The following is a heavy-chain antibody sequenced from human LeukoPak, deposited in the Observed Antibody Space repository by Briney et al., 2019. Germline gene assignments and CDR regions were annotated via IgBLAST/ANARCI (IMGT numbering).Heavy chain of an antibody. Sequence: PSETLSLTCTVSGGSISSGGYYWSWIRQHPGKGLEWIGYIYYSGSTNYNPSLKSRVTISVDTSKNQFSLKLSSVTAADTAVYYCVRAQEMATINPYYFDYWGQGTLVTVSS. CDR3: VRAQEMATINPYYFDY. D-gene: IGHD5-24*01. CDR1: GGSISSGGYY. J-gene: IGHJ4*02. V-gene: IGHV4-61*08. CDR2: IYYSGST.